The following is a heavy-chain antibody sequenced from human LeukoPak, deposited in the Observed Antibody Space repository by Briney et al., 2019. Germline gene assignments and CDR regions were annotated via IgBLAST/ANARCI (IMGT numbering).Heavy chain of an antibody. J-gene: IGHJ6*02. CDR3: AKRGGGLWFGEHFYYGMDV. D-gene: IGHD3-10*01. V-gene: IGHV3-23*01. Sequence: GGSLRLSCAASGFTFSSYAMSWVRQAPGKGLEWVSAISGSGGSTYYAHSVKGRFTISRDTSKNTLYLQMNSLRAEDTALYYCAKRGGGLWFGEHFYYGMDVWGQGTTVTVSS. CDR1: GFTFSSYA. CDR2: ISGSGGST.